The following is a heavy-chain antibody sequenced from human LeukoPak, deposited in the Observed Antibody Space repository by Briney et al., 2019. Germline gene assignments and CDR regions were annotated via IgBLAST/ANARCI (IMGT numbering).Heavy chain of an antibody. J-gene: IGHJ4*02. Sequence: SETLSLTCAVYGGSFSGYYWSWIRQPPGKGLEWIGEINHSGSTNYNPSLKSRVTISVDTSKNQFSLKLSSVTAADTAVYYCARSLEATGRILDYWGQGTLATVSS. D-gene: IGHD3-10*01. CDR2: INHSGST. CDR1: GGSFSGYY. V-gene: IGHV4-34*01. CDR3: ARSLEATGRILDY.